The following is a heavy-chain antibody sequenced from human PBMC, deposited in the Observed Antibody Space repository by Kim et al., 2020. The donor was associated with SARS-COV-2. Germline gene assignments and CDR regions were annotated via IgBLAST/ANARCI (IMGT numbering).Heavy chain of an antibody. V-gene: IGHV3-33*01. Sequence: KYYADSVKGRFTISRDNSKNTLYLQMNSLRAEDTAVYYCARDSQLLFFFDYWGQGTLVTVSS. CDR2: K. J-gene: IGHJ4*02. D-gene: IGHD2-2*01. CDR3: ARDSQLLFFFDY.